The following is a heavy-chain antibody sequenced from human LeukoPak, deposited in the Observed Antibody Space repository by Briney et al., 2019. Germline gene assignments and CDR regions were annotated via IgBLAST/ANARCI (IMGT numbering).Heavy chain of an antibody. D-gene: IGHD3-10*01. Sequence: ASVKVSCKASGGTFSSYAISWVRQAPGQGLEWMGRIIPILGIANYAQKFQGRVTITAAKSTSTAYMELSSLRSEDTAVYYCARDMGPYGSGSYYYPPFDPWGQGTLVTVSS. CDR3: ARDMGPYGSGSYYYPPFDP. J-gene: IGHJ5*02. CDR1: GGTFSSYA. CDR2: IIPILGIA. V-gene: IGHV1-69*04.